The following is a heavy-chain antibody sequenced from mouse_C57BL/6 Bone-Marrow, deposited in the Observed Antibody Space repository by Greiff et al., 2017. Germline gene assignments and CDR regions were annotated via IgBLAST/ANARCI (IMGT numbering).Heavy chain of an antibody. J-gene: IGHJ1*03. V-gene: IGHV1-85*01. CDR3: ARLEFDGSSGDWYFDV. Sequence: VQLQQSGPELVKPGASVKLSCKASGYTFPSYDINWVKQRPGPGLEWIGWIYPRDGSTKYNAKFKGQATLTVATSSSTAYMELPSLTSEDSAVYFCARLEFDGSSGDWYFDVWGTGTTVTVSS. CDR1: GYTFPSYD. D-gene: IGHD1-1*01. CDR2: IYPRDGST.